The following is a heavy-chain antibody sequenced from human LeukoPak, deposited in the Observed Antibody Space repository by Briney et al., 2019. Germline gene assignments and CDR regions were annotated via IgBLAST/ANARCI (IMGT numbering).Heavy chain of an antibody. J-gene: IGHJ5*02. CDR1: GESFSGYY. CDR2: INHSGST. Sequence: SETLSLTCAVYGESFSGYYWSGIRQPPGKGLEWIGEINHSGSTNYNPPLKSRVTISVDTSKNQFSLKLSPVTAADTAVYYCARGARGYSHGYKRPWFDPWGQGTLVTVSS. D-gene: IGHD5-18*01. CDR3: ARGARGYSHGYKRPWFDP. V-gene: IGHV4-34*01.